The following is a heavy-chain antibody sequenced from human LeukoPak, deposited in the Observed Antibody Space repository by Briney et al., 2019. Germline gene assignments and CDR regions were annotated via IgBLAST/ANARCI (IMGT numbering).Heavy chain of an antibody. Sequence: GGSLRLSCAASGFTFSSYAMSWVRQAPGKGLEWVSAISGSGGSTYYADSVKGRFTISRDNSKNTLYLQMNSLRAEDTAVYYCTRGLSGTWPWYFDGWGQGTLVTVSS. J-gene: IGHJ4*02. CDR1: GFTFSSYA. V-gene: IGHV3-23*01. D-gene: IGHD1-26*01. CDR3: TRGLSGTWPWYFDG. CDR2: ISGSGGST.